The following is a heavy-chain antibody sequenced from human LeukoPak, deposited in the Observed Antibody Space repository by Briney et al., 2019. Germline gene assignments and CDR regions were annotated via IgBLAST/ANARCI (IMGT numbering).Heavy chain of an antibody. Sequence: SETLSLTCTVSGGSISSYYWSWIRQPAEKGLEWIGRIYTSGSTNYNPSLKSRVTMSVDTSKNQFSLKLSSVTAADTAVYYCARGRLGPESVTARESPFDYWGQGTLVTVSS. J-gene: IGHJ4*02. D-gene: IGHD4-23*01. V-gene: IGHV4-4*07. CDR3: ARGRLGPESVTARESPFDY. CDR2: IYTSGST. CDR1: GGSISSYY.